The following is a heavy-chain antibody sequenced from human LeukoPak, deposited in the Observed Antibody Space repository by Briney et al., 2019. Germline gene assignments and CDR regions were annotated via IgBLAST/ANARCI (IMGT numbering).Heavy chain of an antibody. D-gene: IGHD2-21*02. V-gene: IGHV3-74*01. Sequence: GGSLRLSCAASGFTFSSYWMHWVRQAPGKGLVWVSRINSDGCSTSYADSVKGRFTISRDNAKNTLYLQMNSLRAEDTAVYYCARAYCGGDCPLWYWGQGTLVTVSS. CDR3: ARAYCGGDCPLWY. CDR1: GFTFSSYW. J-gene: IGHJ4*02. CDR2: INSDGCST.